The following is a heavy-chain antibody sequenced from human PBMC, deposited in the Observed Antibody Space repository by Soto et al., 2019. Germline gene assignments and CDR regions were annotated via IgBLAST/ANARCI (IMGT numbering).Heavy chain of an antibody. CDR1: GYTFFTYD. V-gene: IGHV1-18*01. CDR3: AKDRGGSYSPAPYYDY. D-gene: IGHD1-26*01. CDR2: ISTYSGDT. J-gene: IGHJ4*02. Sequence: ASVKFSCKASGYTFFTYDISWVRQAPGQGLEWMGWISTYSGDTKYAQKFQGRVTMTTDTSTTTAYLELNSLRAEDTAVYYCAKDRGGSYSPAPYYDYWGQGTLVTVSS.